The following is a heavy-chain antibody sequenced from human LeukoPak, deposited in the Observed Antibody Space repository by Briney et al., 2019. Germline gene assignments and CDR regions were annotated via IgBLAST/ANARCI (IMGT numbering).Heavy chain of an antibody. J-gene: IGHJ4*02. Sequence: ASVKVSCKASGYTFNYYYMHWVRQAPGQGLEWMGWINPSSGATNYAQKFQGRVTMTRDTSVSTAYKELTRLRSDDSAVFYCIRGPGHYFDYWGQGTVVTVPS. D-gene: IGHD3-10*01. CDR2: INPSSGAT. V-gene: IGHV1-2*02. CDR3: IRGPGHYFDY. CDR1: GYTFNYYY.